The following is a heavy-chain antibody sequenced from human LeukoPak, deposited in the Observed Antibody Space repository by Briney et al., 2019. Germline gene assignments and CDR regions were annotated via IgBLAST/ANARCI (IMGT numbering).Heavy chain of an antibody. CDR1: GYTFTNYY. CDR3: ARDWGGHCSGDVCYSARFDP. CDR2: INPTGGRT. Sequence: GASVKVSCKASGYTFTNYYLHWVRRAPGQGLEWMGMINPTGGRTIYAQRFRGRITMTRDTSTATVYLGLSSLRPGDTAIYYCARDWGGHCSGDVCYSARFDPWGQGTLVTVSS. D-gene: IGHD2-15*01. V-gene: IGHV1-46*01. J-gene: IGHJ5*02.